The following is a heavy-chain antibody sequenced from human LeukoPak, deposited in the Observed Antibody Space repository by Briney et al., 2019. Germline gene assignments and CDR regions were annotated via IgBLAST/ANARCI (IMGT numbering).Heavy chain of an antibody. D-gene: IGHD1-14*01. V-gene: IGHV3-23*01. CDR3: AKGGISEDGLDS. Sequence: GGSLRLSCAASGFTFNRNAISWVRQAPGKGLEWVSTIGGSGDKTFYADSVKGRFTISRDNSKNTLYLHINSLRAEDMAVYYCAKGGISEDGLDSWGQGTLVTVSS. CDR1: GFTFNRNA. J-gene: IGHJ4*02. CDR2: IGGSGDKT.